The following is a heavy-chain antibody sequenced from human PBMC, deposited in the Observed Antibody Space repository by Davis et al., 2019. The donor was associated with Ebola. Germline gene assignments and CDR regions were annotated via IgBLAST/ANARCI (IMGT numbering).Heavy chain of an antibody. Sequence: ASVKVSCKASGYTFTSYGITWVRQAPGQGLEWMGWINPHNGNTNHAQNLQGRVTMTTDTSTRIAYMELNSLTSEDTAVYYCARGPSVATAHYFDYWGQGTLVTVSS. CDR1: GYTFTSYG. V-gene: IGHV1-18*04. J-gene: IGHJ4*02. CDR2: INPHNGNT. CDR3: ARGPSVATAHYFDY. D-gene: IGHD2-21*02.